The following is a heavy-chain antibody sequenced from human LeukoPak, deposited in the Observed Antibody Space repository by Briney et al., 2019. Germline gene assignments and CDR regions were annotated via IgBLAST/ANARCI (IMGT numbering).Heavy chain of an antibody. CDR3: AANYDFWSGYPLDY. Sequence: GRSLRLSCAASGFTFSSYAMSWVRQAPGKGLEWVSAISGSGGSTYYADSVKGRFTISRDNSKNTLYLQMNSLRAEDTAVYYCAANYDFWSGYPLDYWGQGTLVTVSS. CDR1: GFTFSSYA. J-gene: IGHJ4*02. CDR2: ISGSGGST. V-gene: IGHV3-23*01. D-gene: IGHD3-3*01.